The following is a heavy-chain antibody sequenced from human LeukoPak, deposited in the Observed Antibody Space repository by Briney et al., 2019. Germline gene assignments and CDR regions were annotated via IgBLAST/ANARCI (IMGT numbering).Heavy chain of an antibody. Sequence: GGSLRLSCAASGFTFSSYGMHWVRQAPGKGLEWVAFIRYDGSNKYYADSVKGRFTISRDNSKNTLYLQMNSLRAEDTAVYYCAKGPTLIGAAMTYPDYWGQGTLVTVSS. CDR2: IRYDGSNK. D-gene: IGHD5-18*01. CDR1: GFTFSSYG. V-gene: IGHV3-30*02. J-gene: IGHJ4*02. CDR3: AKGPTLIGAAMTYPDY.